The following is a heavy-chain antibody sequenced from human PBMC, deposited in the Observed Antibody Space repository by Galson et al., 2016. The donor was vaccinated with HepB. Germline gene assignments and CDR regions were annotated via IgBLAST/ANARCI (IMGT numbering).Heavy chain of an antibody. V-gene: IGHV1-24*01. J-gene: IGHJ6*02. CDR2: FDPQGSQT. CDR3: AGATSFYYSALDV. D-gene: IGHD1-26*01. CDR1: GYTLSELA. Sequence: SVKVSCKVSGYTLSELAIHWLRQAPGKGLEWLGGFDPQGSQTKFPQTFQGRVTMTEDSSTDTAYLELSRLRFDDTATYYCAGATSFYYSALDVWGHGTTVTVTS.